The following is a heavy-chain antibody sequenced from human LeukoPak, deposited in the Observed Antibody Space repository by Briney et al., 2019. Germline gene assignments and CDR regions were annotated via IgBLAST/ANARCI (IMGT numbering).Heavy chain of an antibody. CDR2: IIPIFGTA. CDR3: ARSIHDYGDYRPFWY. D-gene: IGHD4-17*01. Sequence: GASVEVSCKAPGDTFSSYAISWVRQAPGQGLEWMGRIIPIFGTANYAQKFQGRVTITTDESTSTAYMELSSLRSEDTAVYYCARSIHDYGDYRPFWYWGQGTLVTVSS. CDR1: GDTFSSYA. V-gene: IGHV1-69*05. J-gene: IGHJ4*02.